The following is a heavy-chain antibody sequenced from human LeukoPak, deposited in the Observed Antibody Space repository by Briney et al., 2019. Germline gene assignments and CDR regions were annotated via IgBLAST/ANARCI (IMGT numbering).Heavy chain of an antibody. CDR1: GDSIRGWY. J-gene: IGHJ3*02. V-gene: IGHV4-38-2*01. Sequence: WETLRLTQAVSGDSIRGWYWGCVRQPPGKGLEWIGTIYHSGTTYYNPSLKSRVIISVDTSKNQCPLKLSSVTAADTAVYYCARVLSTVITRTFDIWGQVAIGTVSS. CDR3: ARVLSTVITRTFDI. CDR2: IYHSGTT. D-gene: IGHD4-17*01.